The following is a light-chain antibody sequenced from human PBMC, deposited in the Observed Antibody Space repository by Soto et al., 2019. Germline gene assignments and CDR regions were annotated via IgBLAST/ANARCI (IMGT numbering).Light chain of an antibody. V-gene: IGLV2-18*02. CDR3: SSYTSSSTLV. Sequence: QSALTQPPSVSGSSGESVTISCTGTSSDVGTYNRVSWYQQPPGTAPKLMIYEVSNRPSGVPDRFSGSKSGKTASLTISGLQAEDEADYYCSSYTSSSTLVFSGGTQLTVL. J-gene: IGLJ2*01. CDR1: SSDVGTYNR. CDR2: EVS.